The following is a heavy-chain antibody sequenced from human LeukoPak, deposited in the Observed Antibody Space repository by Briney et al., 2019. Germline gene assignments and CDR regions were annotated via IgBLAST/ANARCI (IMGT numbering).Heavy chain of an antibody. CDR3: ARRYCSSTSCNPYFFDF. J-gene: IGHJ4*02. D-gene: IGHD2-2*01. Sequence: GESLKISCKGSGYTFTNYYIGWVRQMPGKGLEWMGIISPGDSEARYSPSFQGKVTISADKSISTAYLRWSSLKASDSAIYYCARRYCSSTSCNPYFFDFWGQGTLVTVSS. CDR1: GYTFTNYY. V-gene: IGHV5-51*01. CDR2: ISPGDSEA.